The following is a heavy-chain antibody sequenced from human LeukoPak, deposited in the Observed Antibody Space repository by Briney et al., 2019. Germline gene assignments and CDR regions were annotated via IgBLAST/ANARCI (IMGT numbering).Heavy chain of an antibody. J-gene: IGHJ4*02. Sequence: GESLKISCKGSGYSFTSYWIGWVRQMPGKGLERMGIIYPGDSDTRYSPSLQGQVTISADKSISTAYLQWSSLKASDTAMYYCARRTRDGYNPFDYWGQGTLVTVSS. V-gene: IGHV5-51*01. CDR3: ARRTRDGYNPFDY. D-gene: IGHD5-24*01. CDR1: GYSFTSYW. CDR2: IYPGDSDT.